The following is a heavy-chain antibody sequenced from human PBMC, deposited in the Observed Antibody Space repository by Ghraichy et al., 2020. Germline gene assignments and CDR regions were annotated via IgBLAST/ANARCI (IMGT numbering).Heavy chain of an antibody. Sequence: LSLTCAVSGFSFSDAWMNWVRQAPGKGLEWVARIKSQANDGTSAYAAPVNGRFTVSRDDSENTVFLQMNRLKIEDTAVYYCSPAPSGIVVVPVWGQGTQVTVSS. CDR3: SPAPSGIVVVPV. J-gene: IGHJ4*02. CDR1: GFSFSDAW. D-gene: IGHD3-22*01. V-gene: IGHV3-15*07. CDR2: IKSQANDGTS.